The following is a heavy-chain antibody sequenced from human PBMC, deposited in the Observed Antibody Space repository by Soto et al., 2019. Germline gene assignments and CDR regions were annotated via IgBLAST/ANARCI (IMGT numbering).Heavy chain of an antibody. CDR3: ARDARNADYDY. CDR1: GFTFSTHA. V-gene: IGHV3-48*02. Sequence: EVHLVESGGGLVQPGGSLRLSCAVSGFTFSTHAMNWVRQAPGKGLEWVAYIHGTRSIIYYADSVKDRFTISRDNAKNSLFLQMDSLRDEDTAVYYCARDARNADYDYWGQGTLVTVSS. D-gene: IGHD3-16*01. CDR2: IHGTRSII. J-gene: IGHJ4*02.